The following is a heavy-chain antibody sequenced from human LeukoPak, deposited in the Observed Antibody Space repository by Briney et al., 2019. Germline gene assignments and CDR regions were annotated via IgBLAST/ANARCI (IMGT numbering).Heavy chain of an antibody. J-gene: IGHJ4*02. CDR2: ISSSSSYI. CDR3: ARAWSSSWYYFDY. V-gene: IGHV3-21*01. Sequence: PGGSLRLSCAASGFTFSSYSINWVRQAPGKGLEWVSSISSSSSYIYYADSVKGRFTISRDNAKNSLYLQMNSLRAEDTAVYYCARAWSSSWYYFDYWGQGTLVTVSS. D-gene: IGHD6-13*01. CDR1: GFTFSSYS.